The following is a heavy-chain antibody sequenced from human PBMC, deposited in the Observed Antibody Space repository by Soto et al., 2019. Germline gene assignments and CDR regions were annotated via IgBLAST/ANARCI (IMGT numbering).Heavy chain of an antibody. CDR3: AKDFREHWLPDY. Sequence: EVQLLESGGGLIQPGGSLRLSCAASGFTFTTYAMSWVRQAPGKGLEWVSAISGSGGNTYYADTVKGRFNISRDNSNNTVHMQMNSLGVDGTAVYCCAKDFREHWLPDYWGQGTVVTVSS. CDR1: GFTFTTYA. J-gene: IGHJ4*02. D-gene: IGHD6-19*01. CDR2: ISGSGGNT. V-gene: IGHV3-23*01.